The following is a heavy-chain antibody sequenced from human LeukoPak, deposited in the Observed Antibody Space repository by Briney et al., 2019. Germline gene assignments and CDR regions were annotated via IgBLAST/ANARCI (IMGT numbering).Heavy chain of an antibody. CDR3: ARHPRWRLYCSSTSCLEYFDL. J-gene: IGHJ2*01. D-gene: IGHD2-2*01. CDR2: IYTSGST. Sequence: TSETLSLTCTVSGGSISSGSYHWNWIRQPAGKGLEWIGRIYTSGSTNYNPSLKSRVTISVDTFNNQFSLKLSSVTAADTAVYYCARHPRWRLYCSSTSCLEYFDLWGRGTLVTVSS. CDR1: GGSISSGSYH. V-gene: IGHV4-61*02.